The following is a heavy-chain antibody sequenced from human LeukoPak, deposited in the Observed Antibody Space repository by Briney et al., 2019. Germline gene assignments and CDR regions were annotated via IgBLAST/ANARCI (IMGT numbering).Heavy chain of an antibody. CDR2: IRGSGGST. Sequence: GGSLRLSCAAAGFTFSSYAMSWVRQAPGKGLEWVSAIRGSGGSTYYADSVKGRFTIARDNAKNTLYRQMNSLRPEHTAVYYCAKDHPRITIFGVVIAPDVWGQGTTVTVSS. CDR3: AKDHPRITIFGVVIAPDV. V-gene: IGHV3-23*01. CDR1: GFTFSSYA. D-gene: IGHD3-3*01. J-gene: IGHJ6*02.